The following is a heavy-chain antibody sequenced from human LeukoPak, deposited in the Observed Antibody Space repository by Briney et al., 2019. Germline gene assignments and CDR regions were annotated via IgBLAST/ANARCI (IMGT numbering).Heavy chain of an antibody. CDR1: GYTFTSYD. V-gene: IGHV1-8*01. J-gene: IGHJ4*02. CDR2: MNPNSGNT. CDR3: ARDLGYYDFWSGYYKAQPFDY. D-gene: IGHD3-3*01. Sequence: ASVKVSCKASGYTFTSYDINWVRQATGQGLEWMGWMNPNSGNTGYAQKLQGRVTMTTDTSTSTAYMELRSLRSDDTAVYYCARDLGYYDFWSGYYKAQPFDYWGQGTLVTVSS.